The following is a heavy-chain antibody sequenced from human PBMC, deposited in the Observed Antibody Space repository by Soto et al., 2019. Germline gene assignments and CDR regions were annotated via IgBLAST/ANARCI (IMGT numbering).Heavy chain of an antibody. J-gene: IGHJ4*02. V-gene: IGHV3-33*01. D-gene: IGHD6-19*01. CDR3: ATVRRGSGWYNDW. Sequence: QVQLVESGGGVVQTGGSLRLSCAASGFTFRNYGMHWVRQAPGKGLEWVAVIWYDGSQKYEAGSVKGRFTISRDNSKNTLYLQMDSLRDEDTAVYYCATVRRGSGWYNDWCGQVTLVIVSS. CDR1: GFTFRNYG. CDR2: IWYDGSQK.